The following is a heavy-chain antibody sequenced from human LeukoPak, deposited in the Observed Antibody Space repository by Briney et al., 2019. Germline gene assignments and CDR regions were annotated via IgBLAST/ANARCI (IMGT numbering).Heavy chain of an antibody. CDR1: GYTFTSYG. J-gene: IGHJ4*02. Sequence: ASVKVSCKASGYTFTSYGISWVRQAPGQGLEWMGGIIPIFGTANYAQKFQGRVTITADESTSTAYMELSSLRSEDTAVYYCARGGATTFSRFDYWGQGTLVTVSS. CDR3: ARGGATTFSRFDY. V-gene: IGHV1-69*13. CDR2: IIPIFGTA. D-gene: IGHD1-26*01.